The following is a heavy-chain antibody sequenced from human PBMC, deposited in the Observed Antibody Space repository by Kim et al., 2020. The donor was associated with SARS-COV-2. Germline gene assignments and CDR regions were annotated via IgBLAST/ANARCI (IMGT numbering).Heavy chain of an antibody. D-gene: IGHD6-19*01. Sequence: SETLSLTCAVYGGSFSGYYWSWIRQPPGKGLEWIGEINHSGSTNYNPSLKSRVTISVDTSKNQFSLKLSSVTAADTAVYYCARASSGWYFGIRSPYGMDVWGQGTTVNVSS. CDR3: ARASSGWYFGIRSPYGMDV. CDR2: INHSGST. V-gene: IGHV4-34*01. J-gene: IGHJ6*02. CDR1: GGSFSGYY.